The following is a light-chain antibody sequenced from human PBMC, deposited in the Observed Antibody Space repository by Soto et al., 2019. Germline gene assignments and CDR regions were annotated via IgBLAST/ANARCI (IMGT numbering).Light chain of an antibody. V-gene: IGKV1-12*01. CDR3: QQANSFPLT. CDR1: QGISSR. Sequence: DIQMTQSPSSVSASVGDRVTITCRASQGISSRLAWYEQKPGKASNLLIYAASNLQSGVPSRFSGSGSETDFTLTIGSLQPEDFATYYCQQANSFPLTLGGGTKVEIK. CDR2: AAS. J-gene: IGKJ4*01.